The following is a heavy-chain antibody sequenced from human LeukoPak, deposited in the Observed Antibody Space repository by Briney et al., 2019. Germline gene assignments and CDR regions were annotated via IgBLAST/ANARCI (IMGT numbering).Heavy chain of an antibody. CDR3: AKGKSEWELLPIDY. J-gene: IGHJ4*02. D-gene: IGHD1-26*01. V-gene: IGHV3-23*01. Sequence: GGSLRLSCAASRFTFSNYAMSWVRQAPGKGLEWVSAISDSGGNTFYADSVKGRFTISRDNSKNTLYLRMNSLRAEDTAVYYCAKGKSEWELLPIDYWGQGTLVTVSS. CDR2: ISDSGGNT. CDR1: RFTFSNYA.